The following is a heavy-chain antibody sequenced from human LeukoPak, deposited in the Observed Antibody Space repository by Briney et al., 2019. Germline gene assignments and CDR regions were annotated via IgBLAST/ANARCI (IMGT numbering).Heavy chain of an antibody. CDR2: ISYDGSSK. V-gene: IGHV3-30*04. Sequence: GGSLRLSCAASGFTFSTYAMHWVRQAPGKGLEWVAVISYDGSSKYYADSVKGRFTISRDNSKNTLYLQMNSLRAEDTALYYCARAVGGSGSYNFDYWGQGTLVTVSS. J-gene: IGHJ4*02. D-gene: IGHD1-26*01. CDR3: ARAVGGSGSYNFDY. CDR1: GFTFSTYA.